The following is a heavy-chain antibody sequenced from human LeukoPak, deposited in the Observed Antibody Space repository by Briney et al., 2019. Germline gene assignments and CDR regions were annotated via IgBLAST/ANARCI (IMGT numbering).Heavy chain of an antibody. D-gene: IGHD5-18*01. CDR1: GFTFSSYG. CDR3: AKRDTAMVTGSLFDY. J-gene: IGHJ4*02. CDR2: IQYDGSNK. Sequence: PGGSLRLPCAASGFTFSSYGMHWARQAPGKGLEWVAFIQYDGSNKYYADSVKGRFTISRDNSKNTLYLQMNSLRAEDTAVYYCAKRDTAMVTGSLFDYWGQGTLVTASS. V-gene: IGHV3-30*02.